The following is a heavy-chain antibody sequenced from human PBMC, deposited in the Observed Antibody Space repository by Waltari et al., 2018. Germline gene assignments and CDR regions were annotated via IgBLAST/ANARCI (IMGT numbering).Heavy chain of an antibody. CDR2: LYHSGST. CDR1: GGSISSSNW. V-gene: IGHV4-4*02. D-gene: IGHD4-17*01. CDR3: ARDRTDGDSTLVGRDV. Sequence: QVQLQESGPGLVKPSGILSLTCAVSGGSISSSNWWSWVRQPPGKGLEWIGELYHSGSTNYCPALKLRVTISVDKSKNHFSLNLRSVTAAATAVYYCARDRTDGDSTLVGRDVCGQGTTVPVSS. J-gene: IGHJ6*02.